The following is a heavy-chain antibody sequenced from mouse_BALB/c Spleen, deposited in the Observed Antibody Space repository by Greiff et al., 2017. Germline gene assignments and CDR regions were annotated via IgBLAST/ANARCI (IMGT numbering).Heavy chain of an antibody. CDR3: TRDSYFDV. CDR2: ISSGGSYT. CDR1: GFTFSSYT. J-gene: IGHJ1*01. V-gene: IGHV5-6-4*01. Sequence: EVKLVESGGGLVKPGGSLKLSCAASGFTFSSYTMSWVRQTPEKRLEWVATISSGGSYTYYPDSVKGRFTISRDNAKNTLYLQMSSLKSEDTAMYYCTRDSYFDVWGAGTTVTVSS.